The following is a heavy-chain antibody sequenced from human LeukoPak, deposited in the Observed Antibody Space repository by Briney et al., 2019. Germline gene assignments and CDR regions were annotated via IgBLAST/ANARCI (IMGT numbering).Heavy chain of an antibody. J-gene: IGHJ4*02. CDR3: AKDMGHHILTGLDY. CDR2: ISSSSGNT. D-gene: IGHD3-9*01. Sequence: PGGSLRLSCAASGFTFNNYAMSWVRQAPGKGLEWVSAISSSSGNTYYADSVKGRFTISRDNSRDTLYLQMNSLRAEDTAVYYCAKDMGHHILTGLDYWGQGTLVTVSS. V-gene: IGHV3-23*01. CDR1: GFTFNNYA.